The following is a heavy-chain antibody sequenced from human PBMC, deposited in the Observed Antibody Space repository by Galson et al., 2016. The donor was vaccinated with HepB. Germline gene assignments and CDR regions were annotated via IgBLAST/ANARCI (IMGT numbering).Heavy chain of an antibody. Sequence: SLRLSCAASGFTFGSYSMNWVRQAPGKGLEWVSYISSSGSIIYYADSVKGRFTISRDNAKKKVYLQMNSLRVEDTAVYYCARDFSPLDAFDFWGQGAMVTVSS. CDR1: GFTFGSYS. V-gene: IGHV3-48*04. D-gene: IGHD3-3*02. CDR2: ISSSGSII. CDR3: ARDFSPLDAFDF. J-gene: IGHJ3*01.